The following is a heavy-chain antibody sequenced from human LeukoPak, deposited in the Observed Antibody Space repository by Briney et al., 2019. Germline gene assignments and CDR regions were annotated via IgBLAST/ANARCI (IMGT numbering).Heavy chain of an antibody. D-gene: IGHD3-16*02. J-gene: IGHJ3*02. CDR3: ARGDPAYDYVWGSYRFYAFDI. Sequence: ASVKVSCKASGYTFTGYYMHWVRQAPGQGLEWMGWINPNSGGTNYAQKFQGRVTMTRDTSISTAYMELSRLRSDDTAVYYCARGDPAYDYVWGSYRFYAFDIWGQGTMVTVSS. CDR1: GYTFTGYY. V-gene: IGHV1-2*02. CDR2: INPNSGGT.